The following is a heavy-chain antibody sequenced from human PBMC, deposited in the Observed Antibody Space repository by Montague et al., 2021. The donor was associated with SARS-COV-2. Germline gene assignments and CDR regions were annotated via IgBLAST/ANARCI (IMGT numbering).Heavy chain of an antibody. V-gene: IGHV4-59*13. CDR2: VYYSGGT. CDR1: GDSISIYY. J-gene: IGHJ4*02. Sequence: SETLSLTCTVSGDSISIYYWSWIRQPPGKGLEWIGYVYYSGGTNYNPSLKSRVTISVDTPKNQFSLKLMSMTAADTAVYYCARGERGAWYNHYFDYWGQGALVTVSS. CDR3: ARGERGAWYNHYFDY. D-gene: IGHD6-19*01.